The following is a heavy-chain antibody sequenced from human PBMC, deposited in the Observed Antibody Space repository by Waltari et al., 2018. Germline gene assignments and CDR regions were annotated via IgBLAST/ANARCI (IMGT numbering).Heavy chain of an antibody. CDR3: ATDTPGNYYKQWVH. Sequence: QLQLQESGPGLVKPSETLSLTGTVSGDSINNTPDYWGWIRQPPGKGLEWVGSYYNSGNTYYNPSLKSRLTISADTSNNQFSLQITSVTAADAAVYFCATDTPGNYYKQWVHWGRGILVTVSS. J-gene: IGHJ4*02. CDR1: GDSINNTPDY. D-gene: IGHD3-10*01. V-gene: IGHV4-39*01. CDR2: YYNSGNT.